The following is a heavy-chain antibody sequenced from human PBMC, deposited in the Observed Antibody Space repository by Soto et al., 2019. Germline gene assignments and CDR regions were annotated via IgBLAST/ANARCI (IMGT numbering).Heavy chain of an antibody. CDR3: TTGSVEGV. D-gene: IGHD2-15*01. Sequence: EVQLVESGGGFIYPGGSLRLSCAASGLTISNAWINWVRQAPGKGLEWVGSIKTNTEGGTTDYAAAVKGRFTVSRDDSKNTLYLQMNSLRTDDTAVYYCTTGSVEGVCGQGTSVTVSS. CDR2: IKTNTEGGTT. CDR1: GLTISNAW. V-gene: IGHV3-15*07. J-gene: IGHJ6*02.